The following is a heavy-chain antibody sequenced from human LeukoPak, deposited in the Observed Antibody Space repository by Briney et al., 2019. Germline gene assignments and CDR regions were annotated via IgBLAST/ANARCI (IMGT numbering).Heavy chain of an antibody. J-gene: IGHJ4*02. Sequence: SETLSLTCTVSGDSISSYYWSWIRQPPGKGLEWIGYIYHSGSTNYNPSLKSRVTISADTSKDQFSLKLASVTAADTAVYYCAKASYCSGGSCYLVDYWGQGTLVTVSS. CDR1: GDSISSYY. CDR3: AKASYCSGGSCYLVDY. CDR2: IYHSGST. V-gene: IGHV4-59*01. D-gene: IGHD2-15*01.